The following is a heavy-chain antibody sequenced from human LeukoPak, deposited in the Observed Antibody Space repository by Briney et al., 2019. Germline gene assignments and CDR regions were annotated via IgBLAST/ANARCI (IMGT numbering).Heavy chain of an antibody. V-gene: IGHV3-23*01. CDR2: ISGSGGST. CDR3: AASTHDFWSGAANWFDP. J-gene: IGHJ5*02. CDR1: GFTFSSYA. Sequence: GGSLRLSCAASGFTFSSYAMSWVRQAPGKGLGWVSAISGSGGSTYYADSVKGRFTISRDNSKNTLYLQMNSLRAEDTAVYYCAASTHDFWSGAANWFDPWGQGTLVTVSS. D-gene: IGHD3-3*01.